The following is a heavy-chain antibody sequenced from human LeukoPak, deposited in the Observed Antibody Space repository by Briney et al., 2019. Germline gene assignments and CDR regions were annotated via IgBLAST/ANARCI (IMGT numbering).Heavy chain of an antibody. CDR1: GYTLTELS. CDR3: ARGPPRGTAAGPDF. V-gene: IGHV1-24*01. CDR2: FDPEDGET. Sequence: ASVKVSCKVSGYTLTELSMHWVRQAPGKGLEWMGGFDPEDGETIYAQKFQGRVTVTRDTSISTAFMDLSSLRSDDTAVFYCARGPPRGTAAGPDFWGQGTLVTVSS. J-gene: IGHJ4*02. D-gene: IGHD6-13*01.